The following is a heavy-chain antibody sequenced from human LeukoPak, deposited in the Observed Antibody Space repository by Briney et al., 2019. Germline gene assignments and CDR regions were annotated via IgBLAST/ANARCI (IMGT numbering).Heavy chain of an antibody. V-gene: IGHV3-7*01. CDR3: ARDCSSTSCLLLDY. D-gene: IGHD2-2*01. Sequence: GGSLRLSCAASGFTFSSYWMSWVRQAPGKGREGVANIKQDGSEKYYVDSVKGRFTISRDNAKNSLYLQMNSLRAEDTAVYYCARDCSSTSCLLLDYWGQGTLVTVSS. J-gene: IGHJ4*02. CDR1: GFTFSSYW. CDR2: IKQDGSEK.